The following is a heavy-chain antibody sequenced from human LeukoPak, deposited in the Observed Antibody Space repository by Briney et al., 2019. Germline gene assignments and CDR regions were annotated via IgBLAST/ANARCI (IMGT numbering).Heavy chain of an antibody. J-gene: IGHJ4*02. V-gene: IGHV4-39*01. CDR1: GGSISSSSYY. Sequence: PSETLSLTCTVSGGSISSSSYYWGWIRQPPGKGLEWIGSIYYSGSTYYNPSLKSRVTISVDTSKNQFSLKLSSVTAADTAVYYCARTFTTVTTETFDYWGQGTLVTVSS. D-gene: IGHD4-17*01. CDR3: ARTFTTVTTETFDY. CDR2: IYYSGST.